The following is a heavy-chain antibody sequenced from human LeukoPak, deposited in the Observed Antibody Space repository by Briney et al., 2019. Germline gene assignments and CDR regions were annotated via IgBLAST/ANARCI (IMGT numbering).Heavy chain of an antibody. J-gene: IGHJ5*02. D-gene: IGHD2-2*01. CDR3: ARGSPSTSAVPAS. CDR2: VYSGGST. CDR1: GGSISGYY. V-gene: IGHV4-4*07. Sequence: SETLSLTCTVSGGSISGYYWSWIRQPAGKGLEWIGGVYSGGSTNYNPSFESRVTMSVDTSKNQISLRLSSVTAADTAVYYCARGSPSTSAVPASWGQGTLVTVSS.